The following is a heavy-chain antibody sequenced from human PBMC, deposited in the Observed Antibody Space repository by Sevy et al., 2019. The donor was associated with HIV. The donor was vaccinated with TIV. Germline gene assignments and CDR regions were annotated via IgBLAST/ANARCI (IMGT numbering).Heavy chain of an antibody. CDR3: ARTTVTTLSSARNNCFDP. Sequence: SETLSLTCTVSGDSINNGDYYWSWIRQHPGKGLEWIGKIYYTGTTYYNPYLKSRLRISVERSENTLSLSLRSVTAADTAVYYCARTTVTTLSSARNNCFDPWGQGTLVTVSS. CDR2: IYYTGTT. CDR1: GDSINNGDYY. J-gene: IGHJ5*02. D-gene: IGHD4-4*01. V-gene: IGHV4-31*03.